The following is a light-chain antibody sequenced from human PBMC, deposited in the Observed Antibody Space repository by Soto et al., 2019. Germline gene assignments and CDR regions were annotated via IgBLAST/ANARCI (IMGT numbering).Light chain of an antibody. J-gene: IGLJ1*01. Sequence: QSVLTQPASVSGSPGQSITISCTGTSSDVGGYNYVSWYQQHPGKAPKLMIYEGTKRPSGVSNRFSGSTSGSTASLTISGLQTEDEADYYCCSYVGASIYVFGTGTKVTVL. CDR2: EGT. CDR1: SSDVGGYNY. V-gene: IGLV2-23*01. CDR3: CSYVGASIYV.